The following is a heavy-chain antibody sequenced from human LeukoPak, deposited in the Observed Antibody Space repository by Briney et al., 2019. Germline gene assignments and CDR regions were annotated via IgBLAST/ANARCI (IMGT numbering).Heavy chain of an antibody. Sequence: PSETLSLTCTVSGVSISSYYWSWIRQSPGKGLEWIGYIFYSGSTNYNPSLKRRVTIPVDTSKNQFSLKLTSVTAADTAVYYCARSRAYDYHFDNWGQGTLVTVSS. D-gene: IGHD5-12*01. CDR1: GVSISSYY. CDR2: IFYSGST. J-gene: IGHJ4*02. CDR3: ARSRAYDYHFDN. V-gene: IGHV4-59*01.